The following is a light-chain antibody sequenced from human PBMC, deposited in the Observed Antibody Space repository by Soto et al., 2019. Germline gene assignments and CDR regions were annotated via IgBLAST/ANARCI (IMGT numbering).Light chain of an antibody. CDR1: QSVSSY. V-gene: IGKV1-39*01. CDR2: AAS. J-gene: IGKJ1*01. CDR3: QQSYSTRWT. Sequence: TQSPGTLSLSPGERATLSCRASQSVSSYLNWYQQKPGKAPKLLIYAASSLQSGVPSRFSGSGSGTDFTLTISSLQPEDFATYYCQQSYSTRWTFGQGTKVEIK.